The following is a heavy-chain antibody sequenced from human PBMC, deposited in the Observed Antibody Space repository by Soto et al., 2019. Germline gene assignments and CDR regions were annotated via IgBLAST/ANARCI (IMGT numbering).Heavy chain of an antibody. CDR3: ARRDGYNFDY. V-gene: IGHV3-64*01. Sequence: EVQLVESGGGLVQPGGSLRLSCAASGFTFSNYAMHWVRQAPGKGLEYVAAINSHGDSTYYANSVQGRFTISRDNSKNTLYLQMGSLRTEDMAVYYCARRDGYNFDYWGQGTLVTVSS. D-gene: IGHD5-12*01. CDR2: INSHGDST. J-gene: IGHJ4*02. CDR1: GFTFSNYA.